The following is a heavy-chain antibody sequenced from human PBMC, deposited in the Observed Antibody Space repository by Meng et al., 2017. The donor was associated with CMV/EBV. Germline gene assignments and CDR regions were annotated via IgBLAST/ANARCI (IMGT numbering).Heavy chain of an antibody. J-gene: IGHJ1*01. CDR2: LYSGGSST. V-gene: IGHV3-23*03. Sequence: GGSLRLSCAASGFTFGGYAMSWVRQAPGKGLAWVSVLYSGGSSTNYADSVKGRFTISRDKSKNTLYLQMNSLRAEDTAVYYCAKALAGTGPFQHWGQGTLVTVSS. CDR3: AKALAGTGPFQH. CDR1: GFTFGGYA. D-gene: IGHD6-19*01.